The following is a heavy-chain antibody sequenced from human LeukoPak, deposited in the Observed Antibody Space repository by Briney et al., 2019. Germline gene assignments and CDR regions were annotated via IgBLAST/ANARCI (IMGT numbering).Heavy chain of an antibody. D-gene: IGHD3-3*01. CDR1: GFTFSSYA. V-gene: IGHV3-23*01. Sequence: GGSLRLSCAASGFTFSSYAMSWVRQAPGKGLEWVSAISGSGGSTYYADSVKGRFTISRDNSKNTLCLQMNSLRAEDTAVYYCAKDGAWYYDFWSGLGVDYWGQGTLVTVSS. CDR3: AKDGAWYYDFWSGLGVDY. CDR2: ISGSGGST. J-gene: IGHJ4*02.